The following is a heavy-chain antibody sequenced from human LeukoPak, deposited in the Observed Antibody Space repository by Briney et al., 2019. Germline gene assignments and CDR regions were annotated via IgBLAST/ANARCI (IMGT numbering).Heavy chain of an antibody. V-gene: IGHV3-53*01. CDR1: GFTVSSNY. Sequence: GGSLRLSCVASGFTVSSNYMSWVRQAPGEGLEWVSVIYSGGSTYYADSVKGRFTISRDNSKSTLYLQMNSLRAEDTAVYYCASGSGSYRTPYYYMDVWGTGTTVTVSS. D-gene: IGHD3-10*01. CDR2: IYSGGST. J-gene: IGHJ6*03. CDR3: ASGSGSYRTPYYYMDV.